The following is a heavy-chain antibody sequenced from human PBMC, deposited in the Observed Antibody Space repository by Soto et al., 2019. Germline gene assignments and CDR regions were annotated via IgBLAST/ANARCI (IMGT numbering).Heavy chain of an antibody. CDR2: IWYDGSNK. Sequence: PGGSLRLSCAASGFTFSSYGMHWVRQAPGKGLEWVAVIWYDGSNKYYADSVKGRFTISRDNSKNTLYLQMNSLRAEDTAVYYCARDDSSGWYGNYYGMDVWGQGTTVTVSS. CDR1: GFTFSSYG. CDR3: ARDDSSGWYGNYYGMDV. J-gene: IGHJ6*02. D-gene: IGHD6-19*01. V-gene: IGHV3-33*01.